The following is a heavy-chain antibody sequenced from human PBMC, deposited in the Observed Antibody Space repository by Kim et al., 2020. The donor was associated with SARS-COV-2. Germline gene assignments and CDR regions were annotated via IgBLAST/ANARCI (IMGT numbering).Heavy chain of an antibody. Sequence: GGSLRLSCAASGFTFRDHFMSWVRQSPGKGLEWVSTITKSGSATFYSDSVKGRFAISRDNSKDSLILRMDNLRVDDTAVYFCARDFLGYTGYEFDLWGQGILFTVSS. D-gene: IGHD5-12*01. CDR3: ARDFLGYTGYEFDL. CDR2: ITKSGSAT. J-gene: IGHJ4*02. V-gene: IGHV3-11*01. CDR1: GFTFRDHF.